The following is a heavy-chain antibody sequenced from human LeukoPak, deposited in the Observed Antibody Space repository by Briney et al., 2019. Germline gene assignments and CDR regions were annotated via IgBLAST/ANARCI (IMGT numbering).Heavy chain of an antibody. CDR1: GYTFTSYG. D-gene: IGHD4-11*01. CDR2: ISAYNGNT. CDR3: AXXXXXXXXXXTKTYEYFDY. J-gene: IGHJ4*02. Sequence: GASVKVSCKASGYTFTSYGISWVRQAPGQGLEWMGWISAYNGNTNYAQKLQGRVTMTTDTSTSTAYMELRSLRSDDTAVYYCAXXXXXXXXXXTKTYEYFDYWGQGTLVTVSS. V-gene: IGHV1-18*01.